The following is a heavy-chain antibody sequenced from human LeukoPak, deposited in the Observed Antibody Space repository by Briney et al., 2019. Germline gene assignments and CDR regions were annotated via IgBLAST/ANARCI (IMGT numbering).Heavy chain of an antibody. CDR3: ARDALGSSSGYWDDY. CDR1: GFIFSDYY. J-gene: IGHJ4*02. V-gene: IGHV3-11*06. Sequence: GGSLTLSCAASGFIFSDYYMSWIRQAPGKGLEWVSHISGITDYTNYADSVKGRFTISRDNAKNSLYLQMNSLRAEDTAVYYCARDALGSSSGYWDDYWGQGILVTVSS. CDR2: ISGITDYT. D-gene: IGHD3-22*01.